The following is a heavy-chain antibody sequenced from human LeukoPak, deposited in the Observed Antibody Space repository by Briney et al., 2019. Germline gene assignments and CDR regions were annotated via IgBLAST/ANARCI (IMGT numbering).Heavy chain of an antibody. Sequence: NPGGSLRLSCAASGFTVSSYTMNWVRQAPGKGLDWLSSISSSGSYIYYADSVKGRFTISRDNAKNSLYLQMNSLRVEDTAVYYCARGRRTDPRDMDVWGKGTTVTVSS. J-gene: IGHJ6*03. CDR3: ARGRRTDPRDMDV. V-gene: IGHV3-21*01. D-gene: IGHD4-17*01. CDR2: ISSSGSYI. CDR1: GFTVSSYT.